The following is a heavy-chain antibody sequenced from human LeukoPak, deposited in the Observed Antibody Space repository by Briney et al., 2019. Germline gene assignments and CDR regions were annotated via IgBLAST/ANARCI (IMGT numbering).Heavy chain of an antibody. Sequence: ASVKVSCKASGYIFTSYGISWVRQAPGQGLEWMAWISTYNGNTKFAQRLQGRVTMTTDTSTSTAYMELRSLRSDDTAVYYCARCVGYGSYYFDYWGQGSQVTVSS. CDR3: ARCVGYGSYYFDY. V-gene: IGHV1-18*01. J-gene: IGHJ4*02. CDR1: GYIFTSYG. D-gene: IGHD1-26*01. CDR2: ISTYNGNT.